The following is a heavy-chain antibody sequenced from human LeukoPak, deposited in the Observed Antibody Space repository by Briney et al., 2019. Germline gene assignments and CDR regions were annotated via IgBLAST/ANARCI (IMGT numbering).Heavy chain of an antibody. J-gene: IGHJ6*02. CDR3: ARDGIAARRGANYYGMDV. CDR1: GYTFTNYY. CDR2: INPSGGST. Sequence: ASVKVSCKASGYTFTNYYIHWGRQAPGQGLEWMGIINPSGGSTNYAQKFQGRVTMTRDTSTSTVYMELSSLRSEDTAVYYCARDGIAARRGANYYGMDVWGQGTTVTVSS. V-gene: IGHV1-46*01. D-gene: IGHD6-6*01.